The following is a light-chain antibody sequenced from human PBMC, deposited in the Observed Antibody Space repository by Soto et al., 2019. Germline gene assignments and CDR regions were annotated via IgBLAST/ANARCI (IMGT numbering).Light chain of an antibody. CDR1: QNLHSF. CDR3: QERTRWPKP. Sequence: EIVLTKAPATLSVSPGERVTLSCRASQNLHSFLNWYQQRPGQAPRPLIYDGSKRAAGVPDRISGDGSGTDYTLTISSLEPEDFAVYDCQERTRWPKPFGQRRRMEI. CDR2: DGS. J-gene: IGKJ5*01. V-gene: IGKV3-11*01.